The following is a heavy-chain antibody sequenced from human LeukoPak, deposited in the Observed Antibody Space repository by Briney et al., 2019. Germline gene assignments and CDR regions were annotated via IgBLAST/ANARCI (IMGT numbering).Heavy chain of an antibody. Sequence: SVKVSCKASGGTFSSYTISWVRQAPGQGLEWMGRIIPILGIANYAQKFQGRVTITADKSTSTAYMELSSLRSEDTAVYYCARHDYDFWSGYYYYMDVWGKGTTVTVSS. CDR3: ARHDYDFWSGYYYYMDV. CDR1: GGTFSSYT. V-gene: IGHV1-69*02. D-gene: IGHD3-3*01. CDR2: IIPILGIA. J-gene: IGHJ6*03.